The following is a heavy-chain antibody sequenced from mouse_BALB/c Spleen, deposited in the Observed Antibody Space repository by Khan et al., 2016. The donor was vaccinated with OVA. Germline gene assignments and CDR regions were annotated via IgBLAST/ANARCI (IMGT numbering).Heavy chain of an antibody. Sequence: EVQGVESGGDLVKPGGSLKLSCAASGFTFSSYSMSWVRQTPDKRLEWVASISSGGDYTYYLDSVKGRFTISRDNAKNTLYLQMSYQKTYDTAMYYFADHLTGSFAYWGQGTLVTVSA. V-gene: IGHV5-6*01. D-gene: IGHD4-1*01. CDR2: ISSGGDYT. J-gene: IGHJ3*01. CDR3: ADHLTGSFAY. CDR1: GFTFSSYS.